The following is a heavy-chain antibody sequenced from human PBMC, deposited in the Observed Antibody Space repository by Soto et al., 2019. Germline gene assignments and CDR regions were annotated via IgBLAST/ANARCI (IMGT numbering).Heavy chain of an antibody. CDR2: ISSSGITI. V-gene: IGHV3-48*03. CDR1: GFTFSSYE. Sequence: GGSLRRSCAASGFTFSSYEINWVRHAPWKGLEWVSYISSSGITIYYAASVKGRFTISRDNAKNSLYLQMNSLRAEDTAVYYCPRVTHKMAKKWFDHCGQGTLITVSS. CDR3: PRVTHKMAKKWFDH. J-gene: IGHJ5*02. D-gene: IGHD2-15*01.